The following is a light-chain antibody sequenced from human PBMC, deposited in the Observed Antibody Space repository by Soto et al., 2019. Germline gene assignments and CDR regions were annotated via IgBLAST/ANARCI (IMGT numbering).Light chain of an antibody. CDR3: HHYVTSPWT. CDR2: GAS. J-gene: IGKJ1*01. Sequence: EIVLTQSPGTLSLSPGERATLSCRASQTVSGSYLAWYQQKPGQAPRLLIYGASRRATGIPDRFSGSGSGTGFTLTISRVEPEDCAVYYCHHYVTSPWTLGQGTKVEIK. V-gene: IGKV3-20*01. CDR1: QTVSGSY.